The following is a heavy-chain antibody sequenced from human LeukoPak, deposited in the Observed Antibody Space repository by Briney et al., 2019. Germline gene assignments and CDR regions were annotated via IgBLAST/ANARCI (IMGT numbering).Heavy chain of an antibody. J-gene: IGHJ3*02. CDR1: GYSISSGYQ. Sequence: SETLSLTCTVSGYSISSGYQWAWIRQSPGKGLEWIASIHHSGATYYGPSLKSRVTMSVDTSKNQFSPKLSSVTAADTAVYYCARPGVGSGRYGAFDIWGQGTMVTVSS. CDR3: ARPGVGSGRYGAFDI. CDR2: IHHSGAT. D-gene: IGHD5-18*01. V-gene: IGHV4-38-2*02.